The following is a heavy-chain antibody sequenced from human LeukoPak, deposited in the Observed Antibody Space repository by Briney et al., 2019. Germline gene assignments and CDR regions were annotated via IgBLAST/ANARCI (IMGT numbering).Heavy chain of an antibody. CDR1: GGSFSGYY. V-gene: IGHV4-34*01. Sequence: SEILSLTCAVYGGSFSGYYWSWIRQPPGKGLEWIGEINHSGSTNYNPSLKSRVTISVDTSKSQFSLKLSSVTAADTAVYYCARGPAQYYDSSGYYSLRDWGQGTLVTVSS. J-gene: IGHJ4*02. CDR3: ARGPAQYYDSSGYYSLRD. D-gene: IGHD3-22*01. CDR2: INHSGST.